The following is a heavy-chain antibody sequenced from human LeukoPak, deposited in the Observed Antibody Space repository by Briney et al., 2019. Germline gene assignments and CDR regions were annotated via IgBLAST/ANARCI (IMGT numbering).Heavy chain of an antibody. J-gene: IGHJ6*03. CDR1: NYSITISYY. Sequence: KPSETLSLTCTVSNYSITISYYWGWIRQSPGKGLEWIGEIHHGGTTNYNPSLKSRVTISVDKSKNQFSLKLNSVTAADTAVYYCAKKDYYYMDVWGKGTTVTVSS. V-gene: IGHV4-38-2*02. CDR2: IHHGGTT. CDR3: AKKDYYYMDV.